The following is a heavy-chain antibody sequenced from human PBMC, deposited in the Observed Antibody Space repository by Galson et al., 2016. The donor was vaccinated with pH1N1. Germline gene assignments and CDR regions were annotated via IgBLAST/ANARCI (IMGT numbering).Heavy chain of an antibody. CDR1: GFTFSGYA. CDR2: IYSGGRT. D-gene: IGHD6-13*01. Sequence: SLRLSCAASGFTFSGYAMSWVRQAPGKGLEWVSVIYSGGRTYYADSVKGRFTISRDNSKNTLYLQMNSLRAEDTAVYYCARAIAAADSAWGQGTMVTVSS. CDR3: ARAIAAADSA. V-gene: IGHV3-66*01. J-gene: IGHJ3*01.